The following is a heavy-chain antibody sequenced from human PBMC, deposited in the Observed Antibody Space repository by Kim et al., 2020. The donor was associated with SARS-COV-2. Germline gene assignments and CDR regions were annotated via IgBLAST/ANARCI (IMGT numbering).Heavy chain of an antibody. CDR1: GFTFSSYG. V-gene: IGHV3-33*01. Sequence: GGSLRLSCAASGFTFSSYGMHWVRQAPGKGLEWVAVIWYDGSNKYYADSVKGRFTISRDNSKNTLYLQMNSLRAEDTAVYYCARGDILTGYYPYWGQGTLVTVSS. D-gene: IGHD3-9*01. CDR3: ARGDILTGYYPY. J-gene: IGHJ4*02. CDR2: IWYDGSNK.